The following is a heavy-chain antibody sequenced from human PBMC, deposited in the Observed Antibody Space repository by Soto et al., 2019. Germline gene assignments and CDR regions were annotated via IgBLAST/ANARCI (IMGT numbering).Heavy chain of an antibody. J-gene: IGHJ4*02. V-gene: IGHV1-46*01. D-gene: IGHD3-10*01. CDR3: ARSLWFGEYSY. Sequence: QVQLVQSGAEVKKPGASVKVSCKASGYTFTSYYMHWVRQAPGQGLEWMGIINPSGGSTSYAQKFQGRVTMTRDTSTSTVYMELSSPRSEDTAVYYCARSLWFGEYSYWGQGTLVTVSS. CDR2: INPSGGST. CDR1: GYTFTSYY.